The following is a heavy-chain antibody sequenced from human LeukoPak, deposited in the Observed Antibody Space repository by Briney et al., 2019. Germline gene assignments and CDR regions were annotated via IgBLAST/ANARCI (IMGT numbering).Heavy chain of an antibody. D-gene: IGHD3-9*01. CDR3: ARGAEVDGQHYYYYGMDV. Sequence: GGSLRLSCAASGFTVSSNYMSWVRQAPGKGLEWVSVIYSGGSTYYADSVKGRFTISRDISENTVSLQINSLRAEDTALYYCARGAEVDGQHYYYYGMDVWGQGTTVTVSS. V-gene: IGHV3-53*01. CDR1: GFTVSSNY. J-gene: IGHJ6*02. CDR2: IYSGGST.